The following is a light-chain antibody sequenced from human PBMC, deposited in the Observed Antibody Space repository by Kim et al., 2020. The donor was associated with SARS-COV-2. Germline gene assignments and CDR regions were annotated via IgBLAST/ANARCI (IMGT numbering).Light chain of an antibody. CDR3: QQYSHWPLT. CDR2: GAS. CDR1: QSVSSN. Sequence: EIVMTQSPATLSVSPGERANLSCRASQSVSSNLVWYQQKPGQAPRLLIYGASTRATGIPGRFSGSGSGTEFTLTISSLQSEDFAVYYCQQYSHWPLTFGGGTKVDIK. J-gene: IGKJ4*01. V-gene: IGKV3-15*01.